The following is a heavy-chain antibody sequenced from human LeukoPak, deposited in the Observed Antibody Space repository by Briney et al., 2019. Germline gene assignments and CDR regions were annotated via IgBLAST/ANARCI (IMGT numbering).Heavy chain of an antibody. D-gene: IGHD1-26*01. CDR2: ISSSSSYI. J-gene: IGHJ4*02. Sequence: GGSLRLSCAASGFTLSGCGMNWVRQAPGKGLEWVSSISSSSSYIYYADSVKGRFTISRDNAKNSLYLQMNSLRAEDTAVYYCAVSGSYGYWGQGTLVTVSS. CDR1: GFTLSGCG. V-gene: IGHV3-21*01. CDR3: AVSGSYGY.